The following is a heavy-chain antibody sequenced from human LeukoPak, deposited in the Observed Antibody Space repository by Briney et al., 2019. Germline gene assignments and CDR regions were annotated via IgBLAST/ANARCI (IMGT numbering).Heavy chain of an antibody. CDR2: IYYSGST. CDR3: ARDSSGSFDY. CDR1: GGSISSYY. D-gene: IGHD6-19*01. J-gene: IGHJ4*02. V-gene: IGHV4-59*01. Sequence: SETLSLTCTVSGGSISSYYWSWIRQPPGKGLEWIGYIYYSGSTNYNPSLKSRVTISVDTSKNQFSLKLSSVTAADTAVYYCARDSSGSFDYWGQGTLVTVSS.